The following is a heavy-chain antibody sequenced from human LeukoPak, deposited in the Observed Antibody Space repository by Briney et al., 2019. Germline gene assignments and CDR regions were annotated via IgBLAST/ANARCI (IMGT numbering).Heavy chain of an antibody. Sequence: SETLSLTCAVYGGSFSGYYWGWIRQSPGKGLEWIGNIHHSGNIYYNVSLKSRVTISVHTSNNQFSLNLNSVTAADTAVYYCARDRGGLDALDIWGQGTMVTVSS. CDR2: IHHSGNI. CDR1: GGSFSGYY. CDR3: ARDRGGLDALDI. J-gene: IGHJ3*02. V-gene: IGHV4-34*01. D-gene: IGHD3-10*01.